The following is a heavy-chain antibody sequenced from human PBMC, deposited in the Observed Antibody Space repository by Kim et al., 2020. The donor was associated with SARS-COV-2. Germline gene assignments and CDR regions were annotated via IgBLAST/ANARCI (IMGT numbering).Heavy chain of an antibody. CDR3: ARVRFGEWSSWWFDP. V-gene: IGHV3-21*01. CDR2: ISSSSSYI. CDR1: GFTFSSYS. D-gene: IGHD3-10*01. J-gene: IGHJ5*02. Sequence: GGSLRLSCAASGFTFSSYSMNWVRQAPGKGLEWVSSISSSSSYIYYADSVKGRFTISRDNAKNSLYLQMNSLRAEDTAVYYCARVRFGEWSSWWFDPWGQGTLVTVSS.